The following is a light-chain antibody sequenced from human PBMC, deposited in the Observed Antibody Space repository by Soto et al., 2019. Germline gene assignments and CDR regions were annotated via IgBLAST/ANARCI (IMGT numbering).Light chain of an antibody. CDR2: AAS. CDR1: QSISSW. J-gene: IGKJ5*01. V-gene: IGKV1-12*01. CDR3: QQGDSFPIT. Sequence: DIQMTQSPSSVSASVGDRVIITCRASQSISSWLAWYQQKPGTVPKLLIYAASSLQVGVPSRFSGSGTGTEFTLTITSLQPEDFGTYYCQQGDSFPITFGQGTRLEIK.